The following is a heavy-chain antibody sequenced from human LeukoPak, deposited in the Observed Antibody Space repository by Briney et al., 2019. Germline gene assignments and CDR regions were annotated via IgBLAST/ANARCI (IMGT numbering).Heavy chain of an antibody. CDR3: ARSHSGSLRAPFDF. Sequence: ASVTVSYMASGYIFNNHGIIWVRQAPGQGLEGMGWINTFNGDRRHPQQVEGRVTITTDTSTTTVYLELRSLIYDDTAVYYCARSHSGSLRAPFDFWGQGTLVTVSS. J-gene: IGHJ4*02. CDR2: INTFNGDR. V-gene: IGHV1-18*01. D-gene: IGHD3-22*01. CDR1: GYIFNNHG.